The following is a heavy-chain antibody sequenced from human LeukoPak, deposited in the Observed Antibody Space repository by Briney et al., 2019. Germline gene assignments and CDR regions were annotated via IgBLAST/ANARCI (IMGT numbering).Heavy chain of an antibody. CDR3: AKDHCSSTSCYGINWFDP. J-gene: IGHJ5*02. D-gene: IGHD2-2*01. CDR1: GFTFSSYG. Sequence: PGGSLRLSCAASGFTFSSYGMHWVRQAPGKGLEWVAFIRYDGSNKYYADSVKGRFTISRDNSKNTLYLQMNSLGAEDTAVYYCAKDHCSSTSCYGINWFDPWGQGTLVTVSS. CDR2: IRYDGSNK. V-gene: IGHV3-30*02.